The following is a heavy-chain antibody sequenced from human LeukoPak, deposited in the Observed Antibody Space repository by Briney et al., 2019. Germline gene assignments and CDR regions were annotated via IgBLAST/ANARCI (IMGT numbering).Heavy chain of an antibody. J-gene: IGHJ4*02. CDR2: IYYSGTT. Sequence: SDTLSLTCTVSGGSISSSNSYWGWLRPPPGKELEWFRSIYYSGTTYYNTSLKSRVTIYVDTSKNQFYLKLSSVTAADTAVYYCASGGSCSALCLGNYWGQGTLVTVSS. V-gene: IGHV4-39*01. CDR1: GGSISSSNSY. D-gene: IGHD2-15*01. CDR3: ASGGSCSALCLGNY.